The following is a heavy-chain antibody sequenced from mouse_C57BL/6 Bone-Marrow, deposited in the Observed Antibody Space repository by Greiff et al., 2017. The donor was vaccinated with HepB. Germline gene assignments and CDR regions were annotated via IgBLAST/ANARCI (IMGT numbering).Heavy chain of an antibody. V-gene: IGHV1-18*01. CDR1: GYTFTDYN. D-gene: IGHD1-1*01. Sequence: EVQLQQSGPELVKPGASVKIPCKASGYTFTDYNMDWVKQSHGKSLEWIGDINPNNGGTIYNQKFKGKATLTVDKSSSTAYMELRSLTSEDTAVYYCARPDYYGSSSFAYWGQGTLVTVSA. CDR2: INPNNGGT. J-gene: IGHJ3*01. CDR3: ARPDYYGSSSFAY.